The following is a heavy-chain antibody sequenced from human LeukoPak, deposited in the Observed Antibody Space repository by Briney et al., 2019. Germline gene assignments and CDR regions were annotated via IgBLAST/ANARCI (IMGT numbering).Heavy chain of an antibody. CDR1: GFTFDDYG. V-gene: IGHV3-20*04. J-gene: IGHJ4*02. CDR3: ASGIVVVPAAPY. Sequence: GGSLRLSCAASGFTFDDYGMSWVRQAPGKGLEWVSGINWNGGSTGYADSVKGRFTISRDNAKNSLYLQMNSLRAEDTAVYYCASGIVVVPAAPYWGQGTLVTVSS. D-gene: IGHD2-2*01. CDR2: INWNGGST.